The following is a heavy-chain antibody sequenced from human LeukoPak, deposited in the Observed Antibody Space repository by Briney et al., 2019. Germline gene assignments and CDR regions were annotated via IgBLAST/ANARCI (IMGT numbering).Heavy chain of an antibody. CDR3: ARDHSGVAGSGGDYYYYYYMDV. V-gene: IGHV4-61*02. D-gene: IGHD6-19*01. J-gene: IGHJ6*03. CDR1: GGSISSGDYS. CDR2: IYTSGST. Sequence: SETLSLTCTVSGGSISSGDYSWSWIRQPAGKGLEWIGRIYTSGSTNYNPSLKSRVTISVDTSKNHFSLKLTSVTAADTAVYYCARDHSGVAGSGGDYYYYYYMDVWGKGTTVTVSS.